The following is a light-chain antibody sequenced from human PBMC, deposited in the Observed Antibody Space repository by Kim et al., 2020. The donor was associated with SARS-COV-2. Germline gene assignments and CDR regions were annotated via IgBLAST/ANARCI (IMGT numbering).Light chain of an antibody. CDR2: GKN. CDR3: KSRGTSGNVV. J-gene: IGLJ2*01. CDR1: RLRSYY. Sequence: VALGQTIKITCRGDRLRSYYATWYLQRPGQAPVLVIYGKNNRPTGIPDRFSGSSSGNTVSVTSTGAQAVDEADYYCKSRGTSGNVVFGGGTQLTFL. V-gene: IGLV3-19*01.